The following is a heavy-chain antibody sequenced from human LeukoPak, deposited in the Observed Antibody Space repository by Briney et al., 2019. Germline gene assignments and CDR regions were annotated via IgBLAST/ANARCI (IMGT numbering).Heavy chain of an antibody. CDR3: AREDVVVVAANWFDP. V-gene: IGHV1-2*02. J-gene: IGHJ5*02. CDR1: GYTFTGYY. Sequence: GASVKVSCKASGYTFTGYYMHWVRQAPGQGLEWMGWINPNSGGTNYAQKFQGRVTMTRDTSISTAYMELSRLRSDDTAVYYCAREDVVVVAANWFDPWGQGTLVTVSS. D-gene: IGHD2-15*01. CDR2: INPNSGGT.